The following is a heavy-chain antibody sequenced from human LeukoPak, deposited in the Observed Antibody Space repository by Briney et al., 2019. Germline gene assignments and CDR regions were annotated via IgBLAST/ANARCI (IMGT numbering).Heavy chain of an antibody. J-gene: IGHJ6*03. CDR2: IYPSGST. CDR1: GDSISSGSFY. D-gene: IGHD4-23*01. V-gene: IGHV4-61*02. CDR3: ARGADWQLLEYYYYYMDV. Sequence: SETLSLTCSVSGDSISSGSFYWSWIRQPAGRGLEWIGRIYPSGSTNYNPSLKSRVTISLDTSKNQFSLKLSSVTAADTAVYYCARGADWQLLEYYYYYMDVWGKGTSVTVSS.